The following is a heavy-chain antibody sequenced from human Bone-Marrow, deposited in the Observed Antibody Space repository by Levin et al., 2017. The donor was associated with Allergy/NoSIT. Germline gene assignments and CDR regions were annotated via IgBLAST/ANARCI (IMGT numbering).Heavy chain of an antibody. D-gene: IGHD4-11*01. J-gene: IGHJ4*02. CDR2: ISWNSGSI. Sequence: SLKISCAASGFTFDDYAMHWVRQAPGKGLEWVSGISWNSGSIDYADSVKGRFTISRDNAKNSLYLQMNSLRAEDTALYFCAKNPVPYSHYYFDSWGQGTLVTVSS. CDR1: GFTFDDYA. V-gene: IGHV3-9*01. CDR3: AKNPVPYSHYYFDS.